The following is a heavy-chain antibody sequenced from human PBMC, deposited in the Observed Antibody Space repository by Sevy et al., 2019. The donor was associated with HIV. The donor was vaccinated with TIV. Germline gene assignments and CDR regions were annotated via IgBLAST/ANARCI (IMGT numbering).Heavy chain of an antibody. Sequence: ASVKVSCKASGYTFSRYYMHWVRQAPGQGLEWMGIINPRGGSTSYAQKFQGRVTMTMETSTSTVYMELSSLRSEDTAIYYCARDLTIVGVMPDYWGQGSLVTVSS. D-gene: IGHD3-3*01. CDR1: GYTFSRYY. CDR3: ARDLTIVGVMPDY. J-gene: IGHJ4*02. V-gene: IGHV1-46*01. CDR2: INPRGGST.